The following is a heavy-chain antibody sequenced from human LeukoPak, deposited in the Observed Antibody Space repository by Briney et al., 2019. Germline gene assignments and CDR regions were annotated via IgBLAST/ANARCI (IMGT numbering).Heavy chain of an antibody. CDR1: GGSFSGYY. D-gene: IGHD2-15*01. Sequence: SETLSLTCAVYGGSFSGYYWSWIRQPPGKGLEWIGEIYHSGSTNYNPSLKSRVTISVDTSKNQFSLKLSSVTAADTAVYYCARVGPANDAFDIWGQGTMVTVSS. CDR2: IYHSGST. J-gene: IGHJ3*02. V-gene: IGHV4-34*01. CDR3: ARVGPANDAFDI.